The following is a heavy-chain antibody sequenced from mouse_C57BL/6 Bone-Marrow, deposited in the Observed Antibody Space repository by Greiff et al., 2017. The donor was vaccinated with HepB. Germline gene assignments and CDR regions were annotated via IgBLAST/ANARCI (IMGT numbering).Heavy chain of an antibody. Sequence: QVQLQQPGAELVRPGSSVKLSCKASGYTFTSYWMHWVKQRPIQGLEWIGNIDPSDSETNYNQKFKDKATLTVDKSSSTAYMQLSSLTSEDSAVYYCARGGSSHWYFDVWGTGTTVTVSS. CDR2: IDPSDSET. CDR3: ARGGSSHWYFDV. V-gene: IGHV1-52*01. J-gene: IGHJ1*03. D-gene: IGHD1-1*01. CDR1: GYTFTSYW.